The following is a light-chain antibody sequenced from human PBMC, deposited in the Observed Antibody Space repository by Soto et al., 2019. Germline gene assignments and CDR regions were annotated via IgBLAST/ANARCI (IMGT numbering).Light chain of an antibody. CDR1: RSISSW. CDR2: DAS. J-gene: IGKJ1*01. Sequence: DIQMTQSPSTLSASVGDRVTITCRASRSISSWLAWYQQKPGKAPKLLIYDASSLESGVPSRFSGSGSGTEFTLTISSLQPDDFATYYCQLYNSYSRTFGQGTKVEIK. V-gene: IGKV1-5*01. CDR3: QLYNSYSRT.